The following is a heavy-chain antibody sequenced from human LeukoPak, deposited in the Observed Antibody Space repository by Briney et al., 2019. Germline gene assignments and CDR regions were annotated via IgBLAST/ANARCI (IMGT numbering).Heavy chain of an antibody. V-gene: IGHV3-23*01. CDR1: GFTFSSYG. Sequence: GGSLRLSCAASGFTFSSYGISWVRRAPGKRLKWFSAISGSGGSTYYADSVKGRFTISRDNSKNTLYLQMNSLRAEDTAVYYCARHLTYYDFWSGYFLDYWGQGTLVTVSS. D-gene: IGHD3-3*01. CDR3: ARHLTYYDFWSGYFLDY. J-gene: IGHJ4*02. CDR2: ISGSGGST.